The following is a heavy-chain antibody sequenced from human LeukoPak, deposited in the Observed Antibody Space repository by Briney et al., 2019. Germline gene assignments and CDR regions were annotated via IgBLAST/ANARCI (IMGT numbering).Heavy chain of an antibody. CDR2: IYYSGST. CDR1: GGSISSGSYY. Sequence: PSETLSLTCTVSGGSISSGSYYWSWIRQPAGKGLEWIGYIYYSGSTNYNPSLKSRVTISVDTSKNQFSLKLSSVTAADTAVYYCARRTMVRGVDWFDPWGQGTLVTVSS. CDR3: ARRTMVRGVDWFDP. V-gene: IGHV4-61*10. J-gene: IGHJ5*02. D-gene: IGHD3-10*01.